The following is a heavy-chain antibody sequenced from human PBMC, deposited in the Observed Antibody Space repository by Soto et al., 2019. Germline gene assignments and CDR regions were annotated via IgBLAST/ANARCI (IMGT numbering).Heavy chain of an antibody. CDR1: GFTFSSYG. D-gene: IGHD6-19*01. CDR2: IWYDGSNK. J-gene: IGHJ4*02. CDR3: AREGRIAVAGAFDY. V-gene: IGHV3-33*01. Sequence: QVQLVESGGGVVQPGRSLRLSCAASGFTFSSYGMHWVRQAPGKGLEWVAVIWYDGSNKYYADSVKGRFTISRDNSKNTLYLQMNSLRAEDTAVYYCAREGRIAVAGAFDYWGQGTLVTVSS.